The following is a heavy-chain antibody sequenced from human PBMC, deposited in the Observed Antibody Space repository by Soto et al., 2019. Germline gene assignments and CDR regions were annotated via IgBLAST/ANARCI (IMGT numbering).Heavy chain of an antibody. J-gene: IGHJ3*02. Sequence: GASVKVSCKASGYTFTSYYMHWVRQAPGQGLEWMGIINPSGGSTSYAQKFQGRVTMTRDTSTSTVYMELSSLRSEDTAVYYCAREARSITGTTGPGHPAFDIWGQGTMVTVSS. CDR1: GYTFTSYY. CDR3: AREARSITGTTGPGHPAFDI. V-gene: IGHV1-46*03. D-gene: IGHD1-7*01. CDR2: INPSGGST.